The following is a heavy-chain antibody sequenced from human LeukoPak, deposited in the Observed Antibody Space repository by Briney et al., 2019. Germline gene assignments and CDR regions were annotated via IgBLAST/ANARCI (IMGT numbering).Heavy chain of an antibody. CDR2: ISAYNGNT. Sequence: ASVKVSCKASGDTFTSYGISWVRQAPGQGLEWMGWISAYNGNTNYAQKLQGRVTMTTDTSTSTAYMELRSLRSDDTAVYYCARDAAWAAGTNWFDPWGQGTLVTVSS. CDR1: GDTFTSYG. J-gene: IGHJ5*02. CDR3: ARDAAWAAGTNWFDP. V-gene: IGHV1-18*01. D-gene: IGHD6-13*01.